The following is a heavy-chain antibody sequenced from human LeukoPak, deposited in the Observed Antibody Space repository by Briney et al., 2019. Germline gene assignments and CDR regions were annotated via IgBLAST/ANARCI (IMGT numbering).Heavy chain of an antibody. CDR3: ARAGGCGAGSCYRS. CDR2: INPKSGDT. V-gene: IGHV1-2*02. J-gene: IGHJ5*02. D-gene: IGHD2-15*01. Sequence: ASVKVSCKTSGYTFTGDYMHWVRQAPGQGLEWMGWINPKSGDTNYLQKFQGRVTMTRDTSISTAYTELYSLRSDDTAVYYCARAGGCGAGSCYRSWGQGTLVTVSS. CDR1: GYTFTGDY.